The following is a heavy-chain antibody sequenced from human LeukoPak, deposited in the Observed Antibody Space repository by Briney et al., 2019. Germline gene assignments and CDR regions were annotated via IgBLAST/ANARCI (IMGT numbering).Heavy chain of an antibody. J-gene: IGHJ5*02. CDR3: VRDRQFYISGQWLPSGGFDP. Sequence: GGSLRLSCAASGFSFSSYGMHWVRQAPGKGLEWVAVIWYDGSNKYYADSVKGRFTISRDNSKNTLFLQMNSLRAEDTAVYYCVRDRQFYISGQWLPSGGFDPWGQGTLVTVSS. CDR2: IWYDGSNK. CDR1: GFSFSSYG. V-gene: IGHV3-33*01. D-gene: IGHD6-19*01.